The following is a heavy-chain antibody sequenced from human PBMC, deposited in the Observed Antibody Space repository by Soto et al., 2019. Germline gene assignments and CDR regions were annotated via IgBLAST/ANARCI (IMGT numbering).Heavy chain of an antibody. Sequence: SETLSLTCAVYGGSFSGYYWSWIRQPPGKGLEWIGEINHSGSTNYNPSLKSRVTISVDTSKNQFSLKLSSVTAADTAVYYCASGDNWNRKSSRVPSLPLQHWGQGTLVTVSS. J-gene: IGHJ1*01. CDR1: GGSFSGYY. CDR3: ASGDNWNRKSSRVPSLPLQH. CDR2: INHSGST. D-gene: IGHD1-20*01. V-gene: IGHV4-34*01.